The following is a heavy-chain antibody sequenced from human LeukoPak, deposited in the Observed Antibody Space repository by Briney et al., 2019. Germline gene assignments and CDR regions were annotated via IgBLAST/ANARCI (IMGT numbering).Heavy chain of an antibody. CDR2: INPNSGGT. D-gene: IGHD6-19*01. V-gene: IGHV1-2*02. J-gene: IGHJ4*02. Sequence: ASVKVSCKASGYTFTGYYMHWVRQAPGQGLEWMGWINPNSGGTDYAQKFQGRVTMTRDTSISTAYMELSRLRSDDTAVYYCARESFSSGWYYFDYWGQGTLVIVSS. CDR1: GYTFTGYY. CDR3: ARESFSSGWYYFDY.